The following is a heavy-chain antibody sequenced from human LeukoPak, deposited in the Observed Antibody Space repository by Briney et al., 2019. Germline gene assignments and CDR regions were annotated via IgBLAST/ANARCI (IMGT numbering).Heavy chain of an antibody. Sequence: PSQTLSLTCTVSGGSISSSSYYWGWIRQPPGKGLEWIGSIHYSGSTYYNPSLKSRVTISVDTSKNQFSLKLSSVTAADTAVYYCARRIEDYYDSSGYYDYWGQGTLVTVSS. D-gene: IGHD3-22*01. CDR1: GGSISSSSYY. CDR3: ARRIEDYYDSSGYYDY. CDR2: IHYSGST. V-gene: IGHV4-39*01. J-gene: IGHJ4*02.